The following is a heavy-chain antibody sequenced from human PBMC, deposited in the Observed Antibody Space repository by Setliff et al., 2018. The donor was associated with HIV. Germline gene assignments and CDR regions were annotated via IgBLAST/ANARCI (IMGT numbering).Heavy chain of an antibody. CDR2: IYSDGST. J-gene: IGHJ4*02. CDR1: GFTVSTYY. Sequence: PGESLKISCAASGFTVSTYYMSWVRQAPGEGLEWVSTIYSDGSTYHADSVNGRFTLSRDISENALYLQIDSLRPEDTAVYYCARLRLYNSALDYWGQGTLVTVSS. D-gene: IGHD3-10*01. V-gene: IGHV3-66*02. CDR3: ARLRLYNSALDY.